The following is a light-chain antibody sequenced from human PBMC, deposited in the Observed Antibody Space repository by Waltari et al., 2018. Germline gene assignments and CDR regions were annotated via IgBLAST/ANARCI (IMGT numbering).Light chain of an antibody. J-gene: IGKJ1*01. Sequence: DMVMTQSPVSLPVTPGEPASIPCRSSQSLLHSNTHNYLDWYVQKPGQSPQLLIYLGSNRASGVPDRFSGRGSGTYFTLKISRVETEDVGVYYCMQALQTPRTFGQGTKVEI. CDR1: QSLLHSNTHNY. V-gene: IGKV2-28*01. CDR3: MQALQTPRT. CDR2: LGS.